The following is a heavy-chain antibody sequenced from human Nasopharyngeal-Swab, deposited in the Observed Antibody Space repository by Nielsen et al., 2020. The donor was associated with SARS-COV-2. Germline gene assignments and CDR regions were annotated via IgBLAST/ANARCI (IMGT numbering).Heavy chain of an antibody. J-gene: IGHJ6*02. V-gene: IGHV3-21*01. Sequence: GESLKISCAASGFTFIISSMNWVRQAPGKGLEWFSSISSSSSYIYYADSVKGRFTISRDNAKNSLYLQMNSLRAEDTAVYYCATGAGTTIYYYYGMDVWGQGTTVTVSS. CDR1: GFTFIISS. D-gene: IGHD1-7*01. CDR2: ISSSSSYI. CDR3: ATGAGTTIYYYYGMDV.